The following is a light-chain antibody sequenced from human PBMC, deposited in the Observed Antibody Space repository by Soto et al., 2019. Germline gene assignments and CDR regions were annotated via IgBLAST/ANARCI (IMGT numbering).Light chain of an antibody. V-gene: IGLV1-44*01. J-gene: IGLJ2*01. CDR2: SNN. CDR3: AAWDDSLNGVV. Sequence: QSVLTQPPSASGTPGQRVSISCSGSSSNIGSNTVNWYQQLPGTAPKLLIYSNNQRPSGVPDRFSGSKSGTSASLAISGLQSEDDADYYCAAWDDSLNGVVFSGGTKQTVL. CDR1: SSNIGSNT.